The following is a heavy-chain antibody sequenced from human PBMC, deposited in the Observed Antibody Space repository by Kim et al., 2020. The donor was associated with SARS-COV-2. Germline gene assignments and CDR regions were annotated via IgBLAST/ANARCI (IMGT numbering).Heavy chain of an antibody. CDR3: ARDFWGSLDY. Sequence: NYNPALRSRVTISLDRSKNQFSLKVNSVTAADTAIYYCARDFWGSLDYWGQGILVAVSS. J-gene: IGHJ4*02. V-gene: IGHV4-59*01. D-gene: IGHD3-16*01.